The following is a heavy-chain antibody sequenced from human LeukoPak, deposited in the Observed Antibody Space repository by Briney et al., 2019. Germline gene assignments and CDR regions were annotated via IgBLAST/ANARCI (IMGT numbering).Heavy chain of an antibody. J-gene: IGHJ3*02. CDR1: GFTFSSYS. Sequence: PGESLRLSCAASGFTFSSYSMNWVRQAPRKGLEWVSSISSSGTYVYYADSVKGRFTISRDNAKNSLSLQMNSLRADDAAVYYCARASSKQLAGYLPDGFDIWGQGTMVTVSS. CDR3: ARASSKQLAGYLPDGFDI. CDR2: ISSSGTYV. V-gene: IGHV3-21*01. D-gene: IGHD3-9*01.